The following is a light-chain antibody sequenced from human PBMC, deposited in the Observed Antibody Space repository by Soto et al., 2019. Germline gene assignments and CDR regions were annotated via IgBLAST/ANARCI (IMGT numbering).Light chain of an antibody. CDR1: QSISSW. CDR2: DAS. J-gene: IGKJ1*01. V-gene: IGKV1-5*01. Sequence: DIQMTQSPSTLSASVGDRVTITCRASQSISSWLAWYQQKPVKAPKLLLYDASSLESGVPSRLGCSGGGPEITLTITSLKPDDVASDYCQQYNSYWTFGQGTKVEIK. CDR3: QQYNSYWT.